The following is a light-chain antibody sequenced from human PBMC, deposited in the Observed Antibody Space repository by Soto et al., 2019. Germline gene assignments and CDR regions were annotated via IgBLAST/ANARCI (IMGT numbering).Light chain of an antibody. CDR3: QQTYTIPRGFS. Sequence: DSRRTQYPSSLSASVGDRVSIAGRASQSVGTYLNWYQWKPGKVPQVLIYAASSLQSGVPSRFSGSGSGTDFTLTINSLQPEDVAIYFCQQTYTIPRGFSFGPRSKVDIK. V-gene: IGKV1-39*01. J-gene: IGKJ3*01. CDR1: QSVGTY. CDR2: AAS.